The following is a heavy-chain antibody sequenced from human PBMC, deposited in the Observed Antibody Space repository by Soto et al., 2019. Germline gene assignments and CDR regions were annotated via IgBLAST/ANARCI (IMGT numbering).Heavy chain of an antibody. CDR3: ARDCGSGSYYKKNYYYGMDV. J-gene: IGHJ6*02. CDR1: GGSISSYY. D-gene: IGHD3-10*01. V-gene: IGHV4-59*01. Sequence: SETLSLTCTVCGGSISSYYWSWIRQPPGKGLEWIGYIYYSGSTNYNPSLKSRVTISVDTSKNQFSLKLSSVTAADTAVYYCARDCGSGSYYKKNYYYGMDVWGQGTTVTVSS. CDR2: IYYSGST.